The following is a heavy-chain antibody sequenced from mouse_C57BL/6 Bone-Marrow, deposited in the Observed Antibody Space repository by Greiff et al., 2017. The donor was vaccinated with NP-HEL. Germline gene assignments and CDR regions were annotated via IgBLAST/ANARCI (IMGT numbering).Heavy chain of an antibody. CDR1: GFTFTDYY. Sequence: DVKLQESGGGLVQPGGSLSLSCAASGFTFTDYYMSWVRQPPGKALEWLGFIRNKANGYSTESSASVKGGFTISSANSQIFLYLQMNALRAEDSATYYCARRVYYYGSSYWYFDVWGTGTTVTVSS. J-gene: IGHJ1*03. CDR3: ARRVYYYGSSYWYFDV. D-gene: IGHD1-1*01. V-gene: IGHV7-3*01. CDR2: IRNKANGYST.